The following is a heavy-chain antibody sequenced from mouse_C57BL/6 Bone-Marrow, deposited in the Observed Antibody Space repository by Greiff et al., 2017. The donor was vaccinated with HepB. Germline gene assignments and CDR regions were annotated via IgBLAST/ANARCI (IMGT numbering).Heavy chain of an antibody. CDR3: VRQNAIYDGYYGYFDV. V-gene: IGHV10-1*01. CDR2: IRSKSNNYAT. Sequence: EVQLVESGGGLVQPKGSLKLSCAASGFSFNTYAMNWVRQAPGKGLEWVARIRSKSNNYATYYADSVKDRFTISRDDSESMLYLQMNNLKTEDTAMYYCVRQNAIYDGYYGYFDVWGTGTTVTVSS. J-gene: IGHJ1*03. D-gene: IGHD2-3*01. CDR1: GFSFNTYA.